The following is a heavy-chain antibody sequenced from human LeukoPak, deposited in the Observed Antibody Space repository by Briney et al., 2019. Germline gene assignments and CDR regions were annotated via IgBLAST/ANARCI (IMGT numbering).Heavy chain of an antibody. CDR1: GFTFDDYG. CDR2: IKQDGSEK. Sequence: PGGSLRLSCAASGFTFDDYGMSWVRQAPGKGLEWVANIKQDGSEKYYVDSVKGRFTISRDNAKNSLYLQMNSLRAEDTAVYYCARLLYSGYDPYYYYGMDVWGQGTTVTVSS. CDR3: ARLLYSGYDPYYYYGMDV. V-gene: IGHV3-7*01. J-gene: IGHJ6*02. D-gene: IGHD5-12*01.